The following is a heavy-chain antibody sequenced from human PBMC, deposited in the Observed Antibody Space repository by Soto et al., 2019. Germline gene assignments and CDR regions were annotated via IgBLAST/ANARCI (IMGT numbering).Heavy chain of an antibody. CDR3: ARAGITMLQIHPASDI. J-gene: IGHJ3*02. V-gene: IGHV1-18*01. D-gene: IGHD3-16*01. CDR2: ISAYNGNT. CDR1: GYTFTGDG. Sequence: SVKGSCKASGYTFTGDGSSWARQAPGQGLEWMGWISAYNGNTNYAQKLQGRVTMTTDTSTSTAYMELRSLRSDDTAVYYCARAGITMLQIHPASDIRRKRTTVPVSS.